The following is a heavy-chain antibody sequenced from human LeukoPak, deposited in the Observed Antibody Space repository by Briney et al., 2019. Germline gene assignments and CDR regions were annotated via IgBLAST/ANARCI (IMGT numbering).Heavy chain of an antibody. CDR3: ARGPSSKWGDCDY. J-gene: IGHJ4*02. CDR1: GFTFSSYW. D-gene: IGHD7-27*01. Sequence: PGGSLRLSCAASGFTFSSYWMHWVRQAPGKGLVWVSRINGGGSSTNYADSVKGRFTISRDNAKNTLYLQINSLRGEDPAVYYCARGPSSKWGDCDYWRQGTLLIASS. CDR2: INGGGSST. V-gene: IGHV3-74*01.